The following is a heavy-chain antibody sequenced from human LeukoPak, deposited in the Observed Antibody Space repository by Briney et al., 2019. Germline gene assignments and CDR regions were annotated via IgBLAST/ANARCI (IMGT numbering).Heavy chain of an antibody. D-gene: IGHD2/OR15-2a*01. CDR3: TSPPAFQTRSSYYYYYMDV. CDR2: IRSKASSYAT. CDR1: GFTFSGSA. J-gene: IGHJ6*03. Sequence: WGSLRLSCAASGFTFSGSAMHWVRQASGKGLEWVGRIRSKASSYATAYAASVKGRFTISRDDSKNTAYLQMNSLNTEDTAVYYCTSPPAFQTRSSYYYYYMDVWGKGTTVTVSS. V-gene: IGHV3-73*01.